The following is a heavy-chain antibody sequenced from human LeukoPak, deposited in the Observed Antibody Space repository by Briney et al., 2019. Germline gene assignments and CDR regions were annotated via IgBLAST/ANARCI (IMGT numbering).Heavy chain of an antibody. D-gene: IGHD3-10*01. V-gene: IGHV3-23*01. CDR2: ISGSGGST. J-gene: IGHJ4*02. CDR3: LLWFGDQRNLDY. Sequence: PGGSLRLSCAASGFTFSSYAMSWVRQAPGKGLEWVSAISGSGGSTYYADSVKGRFTISRDNSKNTLHLQMNSLRAEDTAVYYVLLWFGDQRNLDYWGQGTLVTVSS. CDR1: GFTFSSYA.